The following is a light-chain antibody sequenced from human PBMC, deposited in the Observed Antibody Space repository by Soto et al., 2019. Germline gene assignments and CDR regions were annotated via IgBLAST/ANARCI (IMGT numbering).Light chain of an antibody. Sequence: LTQPASVSGSPGQSLNTSCTGTTSVVGLYAYVSWYQQHAGKDPQLMIYAVSNRPSGVSHRFSASKSGNTASLFISGLQAEDEAEYYCSSDTSDSSYVFGSGTKGTVL. V-gene: IGLV2-14*01. CDR2: AVS. CDR3: SSDTSDSSYV. CDR1: TSVVGLYAY. J-gene: IGLJ1*01.